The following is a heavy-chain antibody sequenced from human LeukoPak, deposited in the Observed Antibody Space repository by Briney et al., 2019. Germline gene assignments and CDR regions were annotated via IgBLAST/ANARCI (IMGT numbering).Heavy chain of an antibody. V-gene: IGHV3-73*01. CDR1: GFTFSGST. J-gene: IGHJ4*02. CDR3: SRHEALPGDY. Sequence: GGSLKLSCAASGFTFSGSTVHWVRQASGQGLDWVGHIRTKANNYATAYAASVKGRFTISRDDSKNKAYLQMNSLKIEDTAVYYCSRHEALPGDYWGQGTLVTVSS. CDR2: IRTKANNYAT. D-gene: IGHD2-21*02.